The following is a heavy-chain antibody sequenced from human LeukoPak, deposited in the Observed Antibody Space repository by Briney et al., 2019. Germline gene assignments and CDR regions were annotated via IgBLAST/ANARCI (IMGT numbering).Heavy chain of an antibody. CDR2: ISGSGGST. D-gene: IGHD4/OR15-4a*01. CDR1: GFTFSSYA. V-gene: IGHV3-23*01. Sequence: GGSLRLSCAASGFTFSSYAMSWVRQAPGKGLEWVSAISGSGGSTYYADSVKGRFTISRDNSKNTLHLRMNSLRAEDTAVYYCATPTRSMMLYYFDYWGQGTLVTVSS. CDR3: ATPTRSMMLYYFDY. J-gene: IGHJ4*02.